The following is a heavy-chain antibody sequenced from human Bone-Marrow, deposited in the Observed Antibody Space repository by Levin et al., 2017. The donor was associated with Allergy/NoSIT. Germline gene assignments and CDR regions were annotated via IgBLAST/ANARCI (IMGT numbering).Heavy chain of an antibody. D-gene: IGHD2-21*02. Sequence: PSETLSLTCSVSGGSINCCYWTWIRQPPGKGLEWIGYFYYSGNTNYNPSLKSRVTISVDTSKNQLSLKLNSVTAADTAVYYCARRRIRRSVTDYNDAFHLWGQGTLVTVSS. CDR2: FYYSGNT. CDR1: GGSINCCY. V-gene: IGHV4-59*01. CDR3: ARRRIRRSVTDYNDAFHL. J-gene: IGHJ3*01.